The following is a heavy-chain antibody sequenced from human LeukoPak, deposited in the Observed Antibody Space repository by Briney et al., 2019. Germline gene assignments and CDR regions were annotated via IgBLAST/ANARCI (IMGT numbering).Heavy chain of an antibody. Sequence: GGSLRVSCAASGFTFSSYSMNWVRQAPGKGLEWVSSISSSSSYIYYADSVKGRFTISRDNAKNSLYLQMNSLRAEDTAVYYCARDVWFGEFWFDPWGQGTLVTVSS. CDR1: GFTFSSYS. J-gene: IGHJ5*02. CDR3: ARDVWFGEFWFDP. V-gene: IGHV3-21*01. CDR2: ISSSSSYI. D-gene: IGHD3-10*01.